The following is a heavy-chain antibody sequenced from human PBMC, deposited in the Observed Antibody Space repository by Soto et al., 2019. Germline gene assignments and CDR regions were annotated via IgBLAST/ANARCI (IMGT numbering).Heavy chain of an antibody. CDR2: IYYSGST. CDR3: ARGLGGYGSGEGYFDY. J-gene: IGHJ4*02. Sequence: QVQLQESGPGLVKPSQTLSLTCTVSGGSISSGGYYWGWIRQHPGKGLEWIGYIYYSGSTYYNPSLKSRVTISVDTSKSQFSPNLSSVTAADTAVYYCARGLGGYGSGEGYFDYWGQGTLVTVSS. D-gene: IGHD3-10*01. V-gene: IGHV4-31*03. CDR1: GGSISSGGYY.